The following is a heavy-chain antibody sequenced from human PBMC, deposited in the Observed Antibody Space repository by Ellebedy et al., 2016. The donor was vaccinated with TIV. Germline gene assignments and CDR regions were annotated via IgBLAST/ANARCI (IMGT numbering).Heavy chain of an antibody. Sequence: GESLKISXAASGFTFSNYNMNWVRQAPGKGLEWVSYISSTGSTIYYADSVKGRFTISRDNAKNSLYLQMNSLRAEDTALYYCASHPHYYGDYFWGQGTLVTVSS. D-gene: IGHD4-17*01. V-gene: IGHV3-48*04. CDR2: ISSTGSTI. CDR1: GFTFSNYN. CDR3: ASHPHYYGDYF. J-gene: IGHJ4*02.